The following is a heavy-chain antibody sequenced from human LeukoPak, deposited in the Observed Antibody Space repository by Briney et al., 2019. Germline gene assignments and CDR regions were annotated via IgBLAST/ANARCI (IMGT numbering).Heavy chain of an antibody. Sequence: ASVKVSCTASGYTFSNYYMHWVRQAPGQGLEWTGTINPSGGRTTYAQKFQGRVTMTRDTSTRTVYMELRNLRSEDTAVYYCARDHATIGRYDYWGQGTLVTVSS. D-gene: IGHD3-9*01. J-gene: IGHJ4*02. CDR1: GYTFSNYY. CDR2: INPSGGRT. V-gene: IGHV1-46*01. CDR3: ARDHATIGRYDY.